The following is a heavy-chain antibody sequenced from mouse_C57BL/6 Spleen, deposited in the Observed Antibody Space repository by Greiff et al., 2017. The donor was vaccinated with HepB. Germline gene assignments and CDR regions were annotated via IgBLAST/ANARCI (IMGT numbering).Heavy chain of an antibody. Sequence: EVKLVESGGGLVQPGGSLSLSCAASGFTFTDYYMSWVRQPPGKALEWLGFIRNKANGYTTEYSASVKGRFTISRDNSQSILYLQMNALRAEDSATYYCARWGDGWFAYWGQGTLVTVSA. J-gene: IGHJ3*01. V-gene: IGHV7-3*01. CDR1: GFTFTDYY. CDR3: ARWGDGWFAY. CDR2: IRNKANGYTT. D-gene: IGHD3-3*01.